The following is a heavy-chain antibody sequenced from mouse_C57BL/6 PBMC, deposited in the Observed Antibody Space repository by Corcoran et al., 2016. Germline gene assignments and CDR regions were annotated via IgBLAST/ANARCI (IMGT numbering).Heavy chain of an antibody. J-gene: IGHJ3*01. D-gene: IGHD2-4*01. V-gene: IGHV3-6*01. CDR2: ISYDGSN. CDR1: GYSITRGYY. CDR3: ASYDYGGFAY. Sequence: DVQLQESGPGLVKPSQSLSLTCSVTGYSITRGYYWNWIRQFPGNKLEWMGYISYDGSNNYNPSLKNRISITCDTSKNQFFLKLNSVTTEDTATYYCASYDYGGFAYWGQGTLVTVSA.